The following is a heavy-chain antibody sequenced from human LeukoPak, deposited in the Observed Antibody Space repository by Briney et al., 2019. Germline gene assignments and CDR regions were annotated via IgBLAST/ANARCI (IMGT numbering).Heavy chain of an antibody. J-gene: IGHJ3*02. Sequence: GASVKVSCKASGGTFGSYAISWVRQAPGQGLEWMGGIIPIFSTANYAQKFQGRVTITADESTSPVYMELSSLRSEDTAVYYCATSPYYDFWSGHNGAFDIWGQGTMAIVSS. CDR3: ATSPYYDFWSGHNGAFDI. V-gene: IGHV1-69*13. D-gene: IGHD3-3*01. CDR1: GGTFGSYA. CDR2: IIPIFSTA.